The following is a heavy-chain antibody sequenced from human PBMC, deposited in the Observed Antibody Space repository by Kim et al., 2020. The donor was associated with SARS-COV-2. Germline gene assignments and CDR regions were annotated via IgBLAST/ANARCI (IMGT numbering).Heavy chain of an antibody. V-gene: IGHV4-34*01. Sequence: SETLSLTCAVYGGSFSNYYWSWIRQPPGKGLEWIGEISHSGSNHYNPSLKSRVTMSVDTSKNQFSLKLSSVTAADTAVHYCASLRNFTTTATGYWGQGTQVTVYS. CDR3: ASLRNFTTTATGY. D-gene: IGHD4-17*01. J-gene: IGHJ4*02. CDR1: GGSFSNYY. CDR2: ISHSGSN.